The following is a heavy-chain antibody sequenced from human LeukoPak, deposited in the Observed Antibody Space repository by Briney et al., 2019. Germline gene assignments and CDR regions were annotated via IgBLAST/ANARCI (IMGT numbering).Heavy chain of an antibody. J-gene: IGHJ4*02. V-gene: IGHV5-51*01. Sequence: GESLKISCKGSGYSFTSYWIGWVRQMPGKGQEWMGIIYPGDSDTRYSPSFQGQVTISADKSISTAYLQWSSLKASDTAMYYCASLYSSSWYALLYWGQGTLVTVSS. CDR3: ASLYSSSWYALLY. CDR2: IYPGDSDT. D-gene: IGHD6-13*01. CDR1: GYSFTSYW.